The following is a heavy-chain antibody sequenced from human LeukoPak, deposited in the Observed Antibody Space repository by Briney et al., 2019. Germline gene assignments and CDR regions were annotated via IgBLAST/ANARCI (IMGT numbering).Heavy chain of an antibody. CDR3: VKDYSSSGYYYGMDV. CDR1: GFTFSSYA. Sequence: PGGSLRLSCSASGFTFSSYAMHWVRQAPGKGLEYVSAISSNGGSTYYADSVKDRFTISRDNSKSTLYLQMSSLRPEDTAVYYCVKDYSSSGYYYGMDVWGQGTTVTVSS. CDR2: ISSNGGST. J-gene: IGHJ6*02. D-gene: IGHD6-6*01. V-gene: IGHV3-64D*09.